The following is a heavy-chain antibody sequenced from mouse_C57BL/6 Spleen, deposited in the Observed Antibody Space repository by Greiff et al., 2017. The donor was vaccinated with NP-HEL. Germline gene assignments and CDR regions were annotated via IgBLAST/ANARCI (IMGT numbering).Heavy chain of an antibody. J-gene: IGHJ1*03. D-gene: IGHD4-1*01. V-gene: IGHV1-39*01. CDR3: ARGGLGNWYFDV. Sequence: VQLQQSGPELVKPGASVKISCKASGYSFTDYNMNWVKQRNGKSLEWIGVINPNYGTTSYNQKFKGKATLTVDQSSSTAYMQLNSLTSEDSAVXYCARGGLGNWYFDVWGTGTTVTVSS. CDR1: GYSFTDYN. CDR2: INPNYGTT.